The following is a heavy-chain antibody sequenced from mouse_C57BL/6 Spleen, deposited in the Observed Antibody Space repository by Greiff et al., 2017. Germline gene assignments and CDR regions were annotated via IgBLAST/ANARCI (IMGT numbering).Heavy chain of an antibody. V-gene: IGHV1-76*01. CDR2: IYPGSGNP. Sequence: QVQLQQSGAELVRPGASVKLSCKASGYTFTDYYINWVKQRPGQGLEWIARIYPGSGNPYYNEKFKGKATLTAEKSSSTAYMQLSSLTSEDSAVYFCARNGAYDYDVLYVPDFDVWGTGTTVTVSS. CDR3: ARNGAYDYDVLYVPDFDV. J-gene: IGHJ1*03. CDR1: GYTFTDYY. D-gene: IGHD2-4*01.